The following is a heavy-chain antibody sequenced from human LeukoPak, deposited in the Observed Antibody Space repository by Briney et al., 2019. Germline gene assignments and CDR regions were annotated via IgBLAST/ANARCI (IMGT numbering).Heavy chain of an antibody. CDR2: IYTRGST. CDR3: VRHWIETTKTYSYWFDP. J-gene: IGHJ5*02. CDR1: GDSINSHY. D-gene: IGHD1-1*01. Sequence: PSETLSLTCTVSGDSINSHYWSWIRQPPRKGLEWIGFIYTRGSTNYNPSLTSRVTMSGDTSKNQVSLTLNSVTAAYTAVYYCVRHWIETTKTYSYWFDPWGQGTLVTVSS. V-gene: IGHV4-4*09.